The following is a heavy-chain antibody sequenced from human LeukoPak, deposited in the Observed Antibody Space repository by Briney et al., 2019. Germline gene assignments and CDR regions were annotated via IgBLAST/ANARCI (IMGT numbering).Heavy chain of an antibody. V-gene: IGHV3-23*01. D-gene: IGHD3-22*01. CDR2: ISGSGDST. Sequence: SGGSLRLSCAASGFAFSSYAMSWVSQAPGKGLEWVSGISGSGDSTYYADSVKGRFTISRDNSKNTLFLQMNGLRAEDTAVYYCATYRRGYHDSSESYYFDYWGQGTLVTVSS. CDR3: ATYRRGYHDSSESYYFDY. J-gene: IGHJ4*02. CDR1: GFAFSSYA.